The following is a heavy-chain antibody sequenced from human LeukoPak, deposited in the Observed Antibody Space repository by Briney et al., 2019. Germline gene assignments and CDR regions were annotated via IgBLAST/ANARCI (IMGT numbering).Heavy chain of an antibody. CDR2: IRFDGSNR. CDR1: GFTFSSYG. D-gene: IGHD3-22*01. Sequence: GGSLRLSCAASGFTFSSYGMHWVRQAPGKGLEWVAFIRFDGSNRYSADSVKGRFTISRDNSKNTLFLQMNSLRPDDTAVFYCAKDTAACDSSAYYNPYIDYWGQGTLVTVSS. CDR3: AKDTAACDSSAYYNPYIDY. J-gene: IGHJ4*02. V-gene: IGHV3-30*02.